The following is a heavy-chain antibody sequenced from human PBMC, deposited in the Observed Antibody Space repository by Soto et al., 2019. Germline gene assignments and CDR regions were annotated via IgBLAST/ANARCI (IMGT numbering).Heavy chain of an antibody. CDR1: GGSISSGDYY. CDR2: IYYSGST. J-gene: IGHJ5*02. CDR3: ARGRPIRFLEWLLVPNWFDP. D-gene: IGHD3-3*01. V-gene: IGHV4-30-4*01. Sequence: SETLSLTCTVSGGSISSGDYYWSWIRQPPGKGLEWIGYIYYSGSTYYNPSLKSRVTISVDTSKNQFSLKLSSVTAADTAVYYCARGRPIRFLEWLLVPNWFDPWGQGTLVTVSS.